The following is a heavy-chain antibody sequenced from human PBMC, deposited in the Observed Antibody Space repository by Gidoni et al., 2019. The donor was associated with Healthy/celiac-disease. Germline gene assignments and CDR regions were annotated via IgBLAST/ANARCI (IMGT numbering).Heavy chain of an antibody. V-gene: IGHV4-59*01. CDR3: ARGGIAAAGVDY. D-gene: IGHD6-13*01. Sequence: QVQLQESGPGLVTPSETLSLTCTVSGGSISSYYWSWIRQPPGKGLEWIGYIYYSGSTNYNPSLKSRVTISVDTSKNQFSLKLSSVTAADTAVYYCARGGIAAAGVDYWGQGTLVTVSS. CDR2: IYYSGST. J-gene: IGHJ4*02. CDR1: GGSISSYY.